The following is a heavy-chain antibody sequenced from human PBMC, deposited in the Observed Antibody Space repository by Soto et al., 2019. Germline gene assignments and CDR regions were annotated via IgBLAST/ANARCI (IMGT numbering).Heavy chain of an antibody. D-gene: IGHD3-9*01. CDR3: ARLRYFDWLFPHYYYGMDV. CDR2: IYHSGST. CDR1: GGSISSSNW. Sequence: QVQLQESGPGLVKPSGTLSLTCAVSGGSISSSNWWSWVRQPPGKGLEGIGEIYHSGSTNYNPSLQRRVTTSVDKSKNQFSLKLSSVTAADTAVYYCARLRYFDWLFPHYYYGMDVCGQGTTVTVSS. V-gene: IGHV4-4*02. J-gene: IGHJ6*02.